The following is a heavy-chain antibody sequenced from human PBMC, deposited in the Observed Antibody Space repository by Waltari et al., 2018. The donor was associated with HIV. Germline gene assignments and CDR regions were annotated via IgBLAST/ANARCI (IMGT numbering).Heavy chain of an antibody. J-gene: IGHJ4*02. CDR2: IKQDGSEK. CDR3: ARGGFYGSGSKVN. CDR1: GFTFSSYW. D-gene: IGHD3-10*01. Sequence: EVQLVESGGGLVQPGGSLRLSCAASGFTFSSYWMSWVRQAPGKGLEWGAKIKQDGSEKYYVDSGNGRFTISRDNAENSLYLQMNSLRAEDTAVYYCARGGFYGSGSKVNWGQGTLVTVSS. V-gene: IGHV3-7*04.